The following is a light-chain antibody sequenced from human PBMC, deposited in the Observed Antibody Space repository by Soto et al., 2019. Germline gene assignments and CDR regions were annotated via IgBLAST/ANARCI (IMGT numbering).Light chain of an antibody. CDR2: AAS. CDR3: RQLNSYPLT. Sequence: IQLTQSPSSLSASAGDRVTMTCRASQGISSYLAWYQQKPGKAPKLLIYAASTLQSGVPSRFSGSGSGTDFTLTISSLQPEDFATYYCRQLNSYPLTFGGGTKVEIK. CDR1: QGISSY. V-gene: IGKV1-9*01. J-gene: IGKJ4*01.